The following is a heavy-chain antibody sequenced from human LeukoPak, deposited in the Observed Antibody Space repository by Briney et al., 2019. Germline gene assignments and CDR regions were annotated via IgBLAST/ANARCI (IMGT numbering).Heavy chain of an antibody. CDR3: ARGSGSSAWLIDY. Sequence: WGSLRLSCAASELSFSRHSMNWVRQAPGEGLEWVSIITSSSTYIDYADSVRGRFTISRDDAKNSLFLQMNSLRAEDTALYYCARGSGSSAWLIDYWGQGALVTVSS. J-gene: IGHJ4*02. V-gene: IGHV3-21*01. CDR1: ELSFSRHS. CDR2: ITSSSTYI. D-gene: IGHD1-26*01.